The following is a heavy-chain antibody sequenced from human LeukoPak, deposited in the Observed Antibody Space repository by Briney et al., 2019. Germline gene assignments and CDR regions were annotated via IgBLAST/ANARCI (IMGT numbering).Heavy chain of an antibody. J-gene: IGHJ6*03. D-gene: IGHD3-22*01. Sequence: GGSLRLSCAASGFTFSSYSMKWVRQAPGKGLEWVSSISSSSRYIYYADSVKGRFTISRDNAKNSLYLQMNSLRAEDTAVYYCARDSSGSSYYYYYYMDVWGKGTTVTVSS. CDR2: ISSSSRYI. V-gene: IGHV3-21*01. CDR1: GFTFSSYS. CDR3: ARDSSGSSYYYYYYMDV.